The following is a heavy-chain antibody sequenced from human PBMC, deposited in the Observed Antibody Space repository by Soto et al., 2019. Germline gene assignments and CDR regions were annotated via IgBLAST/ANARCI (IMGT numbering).Heavy chain of an antibody. D-gene: IGHD3-22*01. CDR1: GGIFGSHG. CDR2: FIPIFRTL. V-gene: IGHV1-69*01. Sequence: QVQLIQSEAEVKKPGSSVRVSCTASGGIFGSHGFSWVRQAPGQRLEWVGGFIPIFRTLTYTEKFQARVRIAADESTNTGYLDLSSLTSEDTAVYYCVRDRRIYYADPHDEFVASDYEVWGQGTMVIVSS. J-gene: IGHJ3*01. CDR3: VRDRRIYYADPHDEFVASDYEV.